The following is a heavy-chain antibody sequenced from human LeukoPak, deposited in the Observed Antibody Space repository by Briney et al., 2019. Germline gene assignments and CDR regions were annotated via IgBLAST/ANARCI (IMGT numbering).Heavy chain of an antibody. D-gene: IGHD3-10*01. CDR2: INHSGST. CDR1: GGSFGGYY. V-gene: IGHV4-34*01. CDR3: ARSVRGYYYGSGTNYGMDV. Sequence: SETLSLTCAVYGGSFGGYYWSWIRQPPGKGLEWIGEINHSGSTNYNPSLKSRVTISVDTSKNQFSLKLNSVAAADTAVYYCARSVRGYYYGSGTNYGMDVWGKGTTVTVSS. J-gene: IGHJ6*04.